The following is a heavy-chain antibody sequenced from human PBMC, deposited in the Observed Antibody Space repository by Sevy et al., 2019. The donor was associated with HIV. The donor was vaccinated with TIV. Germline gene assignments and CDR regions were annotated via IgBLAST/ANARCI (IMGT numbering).Heavy chain of an antibody. D-gene: IGHD6-19*01. CDR3: AKDQDSSGWFYFDY. CDR2: ISGSGGST. V-gene: IGHV3-23*01. J-gene: IGHJ4*02. Sequence: GGSLRLSCAASGFTFSSYAMSWVSQAPGKGLEWVSAISGSGGSTYYGDSVKGRFTISRDNSKNTLYLQMNSLRAEDTAVYYCAKDQDSSGWFYFDYWGQGTLVTVSS. CDR1: GFTFSSYA.